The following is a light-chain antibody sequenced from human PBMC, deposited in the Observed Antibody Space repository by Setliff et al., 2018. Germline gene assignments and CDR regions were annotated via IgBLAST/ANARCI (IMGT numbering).Light chain of an antibody. J-gene: IGLJ1*01. Sequence: QSVLTQPASVSGSPGQSITISCTGSSSDVETYNIVSWYQQHPGKAPKILIYQVNQRPSGVSDRFSGSKSGNTASLTISGLQAEDEADYYCLSYASSINPYVFGTGTKVTVL. CDR3: LSYASSINPYV. V-gene: IGLV2-14*02. CDR2: QVN. CDR1: SSDVETYNI.